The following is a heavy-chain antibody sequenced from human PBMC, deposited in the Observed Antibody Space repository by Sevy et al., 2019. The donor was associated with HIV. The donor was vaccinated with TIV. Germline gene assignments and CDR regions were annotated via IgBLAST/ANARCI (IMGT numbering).Heavy chain of an antibody. CDR1: GFTFSSYS. CDR3: ASRSPLLWFGDTYYFDY. V-gene: IGHV3-48*02. CDR2: ISSSSSTI. J-gene: IGHJ4*02. Sequence: GGSLRLSCAASGFTFSSYSMNWVRQAPGKGLEWVSYISSSSSTIYYAGSVKGRFTISRDNAKNSLYLQMNSLRDEDTAVYYCASRSPLLWFGDTYYFDYWGQGTLVTVSS. D-gene: IGHD3-10*01.